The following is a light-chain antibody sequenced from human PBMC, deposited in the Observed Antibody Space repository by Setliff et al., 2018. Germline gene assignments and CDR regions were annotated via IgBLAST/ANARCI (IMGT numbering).Light chain of an antibody. J-gene: IGLJ1*01. V-gene: IGLV1-40*01. CDR3: QSYGGSVSGYV. CDR1: NSDIGAGFG. CDR2: GTY. Sequence: QSVLTQPPSMSGAPGQRVTISCTGSNSDIGAGFGVHWYQQLPGTAPKLLIYGTYNRPSGVPDRFSGSKSGTSASLAITGLQAEDEADYYCQSYGGSVSGYVFGTGTKVTVL.